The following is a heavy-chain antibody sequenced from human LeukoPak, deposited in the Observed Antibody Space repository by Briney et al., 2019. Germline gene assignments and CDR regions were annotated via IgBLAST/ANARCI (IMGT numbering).Heavy chain of an antibody. D-gene: IGHD6-13*01. CDR1: GYTFTSYG. CDR2: ISAYNGYT. J-gene: IGHJ6*02. V-gene: IGHV1-18*01. CDR3: AREYSSSWYKYYYYYGMDV. Sequence: ASVKVSCKASGYTFTSYGISWVRQAPGQGLEWMGWISAYNGYTNYAQKLQGRVTMTTDTSTSTAYMELRSLRSDDTAVYYCAREYSSSWYKYYYYYGMDVWGQGTTVTVSS.